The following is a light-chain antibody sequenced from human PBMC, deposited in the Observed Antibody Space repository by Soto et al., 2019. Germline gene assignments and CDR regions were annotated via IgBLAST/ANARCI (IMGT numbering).Light chain of an antibody. CDR2: GAS. CDR3: QQYNVWPT. J-gene: IGKJ1*01. V-gene: IGKV3-15*01. Sequence: EIVMTQSPATLSVSPGDRATLSCRASQSVSSNLAWYQQKPGQAPRLLIHGASTRATCIPARFSGSGSGTEFTLIISSLQSEDFAVYYCQQYNVWPTFGQGTKVEIK. CDR1: QSVSSN.